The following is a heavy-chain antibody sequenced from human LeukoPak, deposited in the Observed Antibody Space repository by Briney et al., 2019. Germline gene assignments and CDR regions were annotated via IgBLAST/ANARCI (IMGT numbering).Heavy chain of an antibody. CDR3: ARDNVAAGSNWFDP. Sequence: SETLSLTCTVSGGSISSYYWSWIRQPPGKGLEWIGYIYYSGSTNYNPSLKSRVTISVDTSKNQFFLKLSSVTAADTAVYYCARDNVAAGSNWFDPWGQGTLVTVSS. D-gene: IGHD6-13*01. CDR2: IYYSGST. V-gene: IGHV4-59*01. CDR1: GGSISSYY. J-gene: IGHJ5*02.